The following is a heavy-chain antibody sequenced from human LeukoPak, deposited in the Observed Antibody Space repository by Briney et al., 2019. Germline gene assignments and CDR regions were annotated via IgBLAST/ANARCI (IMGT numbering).Heavy chain of an antibody. J-gene: IGHJ6*03. CDR3: AKSYGYYYYYMDV. CDR2: IRYDGSNK. D-gene: IGHD3-16*01. Sequence: GGSLRLSCAASGFTFSNYAMSWVRQAPGKGLEWVAFIRYDGSNKYYADSVKGRFTISRDNSKNTLYLQMNSLRAEDTAVYYCAKSYGYYYYYMDVWGKGTTVTVSS. V-gene: IGHV3-30*02. CDR1: GFTFSNYA.